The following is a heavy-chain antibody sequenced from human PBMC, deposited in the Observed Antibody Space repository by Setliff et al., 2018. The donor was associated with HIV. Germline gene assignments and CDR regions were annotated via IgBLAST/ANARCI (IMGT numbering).Heavy chain of an antibody. Sequence: SETLSLTCTVSGGPISSGGYYWSWIRQHPGKGLEWIGYIYYSGSAYYNPSLRSRLKILVDRSKNQFSLRVSSMTAADTAVYYCARDGRHDRNRWYVTHQYFKYWGQGTLVTVSS. CDR1: GGPISSGGYY. CDR2: IYYSGSA. V-gene: IGHV4-31*03. J-gene: IGHJ1*01. CDR3: ARDGRHDRNRWYVTHQYFKY. D-gene: IGHD2-15*01.